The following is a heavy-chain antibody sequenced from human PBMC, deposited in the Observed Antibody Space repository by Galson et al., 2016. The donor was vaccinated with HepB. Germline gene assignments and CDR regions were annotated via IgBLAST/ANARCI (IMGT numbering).Heavy chain of an antibody. CDR1: GYTFTSYY. Sequence: SVKVSCKASGYTFTSYYMHWVRQAPGQGLEWMGKINPRGGSTGCAQKFQGRVTMTRDTSTSTVYMELSSLTSEDTAVYYCARGTGTGGYFDYWGQGTPVTVSS. CDR2: INPRGGST. V-gene: IGHV1-46*01. CDR3: ARGTGTGGYFDY. J-gene: IGHJ4*02. D-gene: IGHD3/OR15-3a*01.